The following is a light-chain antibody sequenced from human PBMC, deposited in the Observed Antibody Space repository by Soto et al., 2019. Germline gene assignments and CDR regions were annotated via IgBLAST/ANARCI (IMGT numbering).Light chain of an antibody. CDR1: SSNIGNNA. CDR2: YDD. CDR3: AAWDDSLNGPGDV. Sequence: QPVLTQPPSVSEAPRQRVTISCSGSSSNIGNNAVNWYQQLPGKAPKLLIYYDDLLPSGVSDRFSGSKSGTSASLAISGLQSEDEADYYCAAWDDSLNGPGDVFGTGTKVTVL. J-gene: IGLJ1*01. V-gene: IGLV1-36*01.